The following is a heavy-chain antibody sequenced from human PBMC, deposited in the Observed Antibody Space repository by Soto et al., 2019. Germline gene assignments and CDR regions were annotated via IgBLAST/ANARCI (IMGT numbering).Heavy chain of an antibody. J-gene: IGHJ6*02. Sequence: QVQLVQSGAEVKKPGSSVKVSCKASGGTFSSYTISWVRQAPGQGLEWMGRIIPILGIANYAQKFQGRVTITXVKFTXXAYMELSSLRSEDTAVYYCARGLAAGTANYYGMDVWGQGTTVTVSS. D-gene: IGHD6-13*01. CDR1: GGTFSSYT. V-gene: IGHV1-69*02. CDR3: ARGLAAGTANYYGMDV. CDR2: IIPILGIA.